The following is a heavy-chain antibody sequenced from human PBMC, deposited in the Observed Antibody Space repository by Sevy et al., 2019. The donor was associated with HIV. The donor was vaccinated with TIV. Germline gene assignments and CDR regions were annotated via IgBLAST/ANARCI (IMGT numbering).Heavy chain of an antibody. J-gene: IGHJ4*02. V-gene: IGHV3-21*01. CDR1: GFTFSTYT. CDR2: FTGSSSYM. CDR3: ARDASAYDALDY. Sequence: GGSLRLSCAASGFTFSTYTMNWVRQAPVKGLEWVSSFTGSSSYMFYADSVKGRFTISRDNAENSLYLQMNSLRAEDTAMYYCARDASAYDALDYWGQGSLVTVSS. D-gene: IGHD5-12*01.